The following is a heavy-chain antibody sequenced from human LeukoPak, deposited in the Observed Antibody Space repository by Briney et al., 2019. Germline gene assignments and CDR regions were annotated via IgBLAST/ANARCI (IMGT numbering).Heavy chain of an antibody. CDR2: INWNGGST. D-gene: IGHD2-2*01. V-gene: IGHV3-20*04. Sequence: GGSLRLFCAASGFTFDDYGMRWVRQAPGKGLERVSGINWNGGSTGYADSVKGRFTISRDNAKNSVYLQMNSLRAEDTALYYCARGSYGGSSFGLPADFDYWGQGTLVTVSS. CDR3: ARGSYGGSSFGLPADFDY. J-gene: IGHJ4*02. CDR1: GFTFDDYG.